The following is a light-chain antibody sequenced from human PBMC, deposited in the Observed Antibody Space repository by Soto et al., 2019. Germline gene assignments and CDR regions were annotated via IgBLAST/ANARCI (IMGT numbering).Light chain of an antibody. CDR2: STN. Sequence: QTVVTQEPSFSVSPGRTVTLTCGLSSGSVSTSYYPSWYQQTPGQAPRTLIYSTNTRSSGVPDRFSGSILGNKAALTITGAQADDESDYSCVLYMGSGMVFGGGTKLTVL. J-gene: IGLJ3*02. CDR1: SGSVSTSYY. V-gene: IGLV8-61*01. CDR3: VLYMGSGMV.